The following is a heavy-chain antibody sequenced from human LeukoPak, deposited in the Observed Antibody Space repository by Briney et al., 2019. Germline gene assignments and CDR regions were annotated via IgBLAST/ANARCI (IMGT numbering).Heavy chain of an antibody. V-gene: IGHV1-18*01. J-gene: IGHJ5*02. D-gene: IGHD2-21*02. CDR2: ISTYNGNT. Sequence: ASLKVSCKASGNTFSNYDISWVRQAPGQGLEWMGWISTYNGNTNYAQKFQGRVTMTTDTTTSTVYMELRSLRSDDTAIYFCARKNCGGDCFYLDPWGQGTLVTVSS. CDR1: GNTFSNYD. CDR3: ARKNCGGDCFYLDP.